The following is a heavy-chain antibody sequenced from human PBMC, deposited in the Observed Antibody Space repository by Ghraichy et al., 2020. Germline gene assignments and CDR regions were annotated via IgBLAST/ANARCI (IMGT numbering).Heavy chain of an antibody. CDR2: INPSGGTT. CDR1: GYTFTSYY. J-gene: IGHJ4*02. V-gene: IGHV1-46*03. D-gene: IGHD6-19*01. CDR3: SRGCSGCSVDY. Sequence: ASVKVSCKASGYTFTSYYIHWVRQAPGQGLEWMGIINPSGGTTSYAQKFQGRVTMTRDTSTSTVYMELSSLRSEDTAVYYCSRGCSGCSVDYWGQGTLVTVSS.